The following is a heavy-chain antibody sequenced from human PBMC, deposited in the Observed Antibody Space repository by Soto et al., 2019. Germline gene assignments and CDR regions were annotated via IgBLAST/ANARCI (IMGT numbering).Heavy chain of an antibody. Sequence: VQFVQSGAEVKKPGASVRVSCRASGYTFPYFGIHWVSQAPGQSLEWMGSINPANGDTPYSQKFQGGVTITSDTSATTVYMEMVRLTSADTAVYYCARRVGDGQFDFWGQGTLITVSS. V-gene: IGHV1-3*01. J-gene: IGHJ4*02. CDR1: GYTFPYFG. CDR2: INPANGDT. CDR3: ARRVGDGQFDF. D-gene: IGHD1-26*01.